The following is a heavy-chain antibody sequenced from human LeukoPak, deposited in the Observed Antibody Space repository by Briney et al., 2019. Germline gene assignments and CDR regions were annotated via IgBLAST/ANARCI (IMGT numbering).Heavy chain of an antibody. CDR2: IIPILGIA. J-gene: IGHJ4*02. CDR3: ARARYSSVPFDY. D-gene: IGHD6-19*01. CDR1: GGTFSSYA. V-gene: IGHV1-69*04. Sequence: ASVKVSCKASGGTFSSYAISWVRQAPGQGLEWMGRIIPILGIANYAQKFQGRVTITADKSTSTAYMELSSLRSEDTAVYYCARARYSSVPFDYWGQGTLVTVSP.